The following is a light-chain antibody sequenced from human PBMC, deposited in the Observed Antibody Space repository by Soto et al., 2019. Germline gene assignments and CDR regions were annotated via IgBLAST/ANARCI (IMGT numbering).Light chain of an antibody. V-gene: IGLV1-51*01. Sequence: QSVLTQPPSVSAASGQKVTISCSGSSSNIGKNSVSWYQQLPGTAPKLLIYDHSRRPSGIPDRFSGSTSGTSATLGITGLQTGDEADYYCGTWDNSLSAGVFGGGTKVTVL. CDR3: GTWDNSLSAGV. J-gene: IGLJ3*02. CDR1: SSNIGKNS. CDR2: DHS.